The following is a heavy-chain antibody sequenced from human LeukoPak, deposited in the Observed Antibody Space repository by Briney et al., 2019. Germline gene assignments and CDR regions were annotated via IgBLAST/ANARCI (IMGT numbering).Heavy chain of an antibody. CDR2: INAGNGNT. CDR3: ARDLEHCRNIICSNSAY. D-gene: IGHD2-2*01. CDR1: GYTFTSYA. V-gene: IGHV1-3*01. Sequence: ASVKVSCKASGYTFTSYAMHWVRQAPGQRLEWMGWINAGNGNTKYAQKLQGRVAMTTDTSTSTAYMELRSLRSDDTAVYYCARDLEHCRNIICSNSAYWGQGTLVTVSS. J-gene: IGHJ4*02.